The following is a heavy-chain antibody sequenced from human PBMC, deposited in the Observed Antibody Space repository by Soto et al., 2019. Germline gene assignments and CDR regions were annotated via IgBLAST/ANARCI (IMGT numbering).Heavy chain of an antibody. J-gene: IGHJ4*02. CDR3: AGEGQGVRGGGGGY. CDR2: ISYDGSNK. Sequence: QVQLVESGGGVVQPGRSLRLSCAASGFTFSSYAMHWVRQAPGKGLEWVAVISYDGSNKYYADSVKGRFTISRDNSKNTPFRQMNSLRTEERAVYYCAGEGQGVRGGGGGYWGQGTLVTVSS. CDR1: GFTFSSYA. D-gene: IGHD1-1*01. V-gene: IGHV3-30-3*01.